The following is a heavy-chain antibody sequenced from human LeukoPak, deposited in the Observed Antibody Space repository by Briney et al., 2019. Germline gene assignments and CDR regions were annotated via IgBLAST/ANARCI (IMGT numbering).Heavy chain of an antibody. J-gene: IGHJ4*02. CDR2: VYYSGTT. CDR3: ARHGSYYYGSGSYYSDWDFDY. V-gene: IGHV4-30-4*07. CDR1: GASISSSGYS. D-gene: IGHD3-10*01. Sequence: PSETLSLTCAVSGASISSSGYSWWWVRQPPGKGLEWIGYVYYSGTTYYNPSLNSRLTISADTSKNQFFLKLSSVTAADTAVYYCARHGSYYYGSGSYYSDWDFDYWGQGTLVTVSP.